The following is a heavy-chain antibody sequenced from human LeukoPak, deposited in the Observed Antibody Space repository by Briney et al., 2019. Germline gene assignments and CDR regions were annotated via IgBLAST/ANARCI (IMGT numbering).Heavy chain of an antibody. D-gene: IGHD6-6*01. CDR3: ARGYSSSSGFHFDY. Sequence: SVKVSCKASGGSFSSYAVSWVRQAPGQGLEWMGGIIPIFGTAIYAQKFQGRVTITADESTSTAYMELSSLRFDDTAVYYCARGYSSSSGFHFDYWGQGTLVTVSS. J-gene: IGHJ4*02. CDR1: GGSFSSYA. V-gene: IGHV1-69*13. CDR2: IIPIFGTA.